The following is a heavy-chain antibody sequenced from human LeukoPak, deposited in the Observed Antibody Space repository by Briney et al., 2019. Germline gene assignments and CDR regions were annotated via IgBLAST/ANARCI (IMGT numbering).Heavy chain of an antibody. V-gene: IGHV4-59*01. CDR1: GGSISSYY. CDR3: ARAGRNSWYWFDP. D-gene: IGHD6-13*01. Sequence: SETLSLTCTVSGGSISSYYWSWIRQPPGKGLEWIGYIYYSGSTNYNPSLKSRVTISLDTSKNQFSLKLSSVTAADTAVYYCARAGRNSWYWFDPWGQGTLVTVSS. J-gene: IGHJ5*02. CDR2: IYYSGST.